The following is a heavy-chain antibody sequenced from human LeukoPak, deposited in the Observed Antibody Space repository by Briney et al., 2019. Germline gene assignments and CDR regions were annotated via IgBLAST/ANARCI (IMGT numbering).Heavy chain of an antibody. CDR1: GYTLTELS. V-gene: IGHV1-24*01. Sequence: GASVKVSCKASGYTLTELSMHWVRQAPGKGLEWMGGFDPEDGETIYAQKFQGRVTMTEDTSTDTAYMELSSLRSEDTAVYYCATDRWYYDSSGQNLKNWFDPWGQGTLVTVSS. CDR3: ATDRWYYDSSGQNLKNWFDP. J-gene: IGHJ5*02. CDR2: FDPEDGET. D-gene: IGHD3-22*01.